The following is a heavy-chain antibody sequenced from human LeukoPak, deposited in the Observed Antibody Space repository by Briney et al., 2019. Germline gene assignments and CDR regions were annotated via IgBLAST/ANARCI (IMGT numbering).Heavy chain of an antibody. J-gene: IGHJ3*02. CDR3: ARGGRGSAAVVAPRSFDI. CDR1: GFTVSSTH. V-gene: IGHV3-53*01. D-gene: IGHD3-22*01. Sequence: GGSLRLSCEASGFTVSSTHMVWVLQAPGKGLEWVSVTYTGDNSYYAGSVQGRFIISRDISKNTLYLQMNNLRAEDSALYYCARGGRGSAAVVAPRSFDIWGQGTMVTVSS. CDR2: TYTGDNS.